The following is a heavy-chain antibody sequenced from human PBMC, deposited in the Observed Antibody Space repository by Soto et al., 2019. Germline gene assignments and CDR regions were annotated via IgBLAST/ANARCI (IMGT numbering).Heavy chain of an antibody. V-gene: IGHV1-69*01. Sequence: QVQLVQSGAEVKKPGSSVKVSCNASGGTFSSYAISWVRQAPGQGLEWMGGVIPIFGTANYAQKFQGRVTITADESTSPAYMELSSLRSEDTAVYYCARDLRRHYYGSGSPNWFDPWGQGTLVTVCS. J-gene: IGHJ5*02. CDR1: GGTFSSYA. CDR3: ARDLRRHYYGSGSPNWFDP. CDR2: VIPIFGTA. D-gene: IGHD3-10*01.